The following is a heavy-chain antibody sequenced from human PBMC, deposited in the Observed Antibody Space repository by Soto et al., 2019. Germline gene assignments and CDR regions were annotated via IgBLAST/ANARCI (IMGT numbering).Heavy chain of an antibody. D-gene: IGHD3-16*01. CDR3: AKARGGYSYYGLDV. Sequence: VQLLESGGGLVQPGGSLRLSCAASGFTFSSYAMRWVRQAPGQGLEWVSALSVSGGSTFYADSVKGRFTISRDNSKNTLHLEMNSLRAEDTALYYCAKARGGYSYYGLDVWGQGSTVTVSS. V-gene: IGHV3-23*01. CDR1: GFTFSSYA. CDR2: LSVSGGST. J-gene: IGHJ6*02.